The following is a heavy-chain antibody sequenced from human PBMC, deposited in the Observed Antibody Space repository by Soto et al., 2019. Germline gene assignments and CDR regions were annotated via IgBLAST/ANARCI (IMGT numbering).Heavy chain of an antibody. D-gene: IGHD7-27*01. Sequence: GGSLRLSCAASGFTFNNNAMSWVRQAPGKGLEWVSAISGTDDSRHYADSVKGRFTISRDNSKNTLYLQMNSLRAEDTALYYCAKDRPGAPLYYFDHWGRGTLVTVSS. V-gene: IGHV3-23*01. CDR3: AKDRPGAPLYYFDH. CDR2: ISGTDDSR. CDR1: GFTFNNNA. J-gene: IGHJ4*02.